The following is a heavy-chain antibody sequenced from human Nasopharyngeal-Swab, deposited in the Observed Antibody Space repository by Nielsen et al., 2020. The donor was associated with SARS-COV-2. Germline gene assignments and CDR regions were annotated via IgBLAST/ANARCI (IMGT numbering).Heavy chain of an antibody. CDR2: ISGSGGST. V-gene: IGHV3-23*01. CDR3: ARVDGWFGELFVDY. CDR1: GFTFSSYA. Sequence: GESLKISCAASGFTFSSYAMSWVRQAPGKGLEWVSAISGSGGSTYYADSVKGRFTISRDNSKNTLYLQMNSLRAEDTAVYYCARVDGWFGELFVDYWGQGTLVTVSS. J-gene: IGHJ4*02. D-gene: IGHD3-10*01.